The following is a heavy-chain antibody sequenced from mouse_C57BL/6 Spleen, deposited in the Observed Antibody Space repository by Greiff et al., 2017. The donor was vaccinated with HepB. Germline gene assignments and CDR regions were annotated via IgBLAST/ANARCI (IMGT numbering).Heavy chain of an antibody. CDR3: ARAYDHYAMDY. J-gene: IGHJ4*01. V-gene: IGHV1-82*01. Sequence: VQLQESGPELVKPGASVKISCKASGYAFSSSWMNWVKQRPGKGLEWIGRIYPGDGDTNYNGKFKGKATLTADKSSSTAYMQLSSLTSEDSAVYFWARAYDHYAMDYWGQGTSVTVSS. D-gene: IGHD2-3*01. CDR2: IYPGDGDT. CDR1: GYAFSSSW.